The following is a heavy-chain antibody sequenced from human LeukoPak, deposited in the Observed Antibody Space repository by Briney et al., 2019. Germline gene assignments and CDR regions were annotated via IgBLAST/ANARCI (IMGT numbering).Heavy chain of an antibody. Sequence: GGSLRLSCAASGFTFSSYWMSWVRQAPGKGLEWVANIKQDGSEKYYVDSVKGRFTISRDNAKNSLYLRMNSLRAEDTAVYYCARDLAAIFGVVMTYFDYWGQGTLVTVSS. CDR1: GFTFSSYW. V-gene: IGHV3-7*01. J-gene: IGHJ4*02. CDR2: IKQDGSEK. CDR3: ARDLAAIFGVVMTYFDY. D-gene: IGHD3-3*01.